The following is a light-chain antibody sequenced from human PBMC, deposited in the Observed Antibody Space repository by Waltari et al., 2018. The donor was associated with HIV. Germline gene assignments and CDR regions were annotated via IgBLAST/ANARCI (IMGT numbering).Light chain of an antibody. J-gene: IGLJ1*01. CDR2: RNN. V-gene: IGLV1-47*01. CDR1: STNIGRTY. Sequence: QPVMTQPHPASGTPGQRVTILCAESSTNIGRTYVDWYQHLPGTAPKLLIYRNNLRPSGVPDRFSGSKSGTSASLAISGLRSEDEADYYCAVWNDSLSGYVFGTGTKVTV. CDR3: AVWNDSLSGYV.